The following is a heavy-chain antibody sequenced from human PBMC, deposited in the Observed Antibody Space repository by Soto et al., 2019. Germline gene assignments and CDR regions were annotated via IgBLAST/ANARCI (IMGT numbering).Heavy chain of an antibody. CDR1: GFTFSSYS. V-gene: IGHV3-48*02. J-gene: IGHJ4*02. Sequence: GVSLRLSCAASGFTFSSYSMNWVRQAPGKGLEWVSHISGSGSTIYYADSVKGRFTISRNNAKSSLYLQMSSLRDEDTAVYYCAIVSFTLDRRIPTYFWGQGTQVPGSS. D-gene: IGHD2-2*02. CDR3: AIVSFTLDRRIPTYF. CDR2: ISGSGSTI.